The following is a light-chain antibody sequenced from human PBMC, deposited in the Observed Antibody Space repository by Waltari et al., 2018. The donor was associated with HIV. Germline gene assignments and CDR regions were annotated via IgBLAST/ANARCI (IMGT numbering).Light chain of an antibody. Sequence: DIVMTQSPDSLAVSLGERATTNCKSSQSVLYSSNNKNYVAWYQQKPGPRRKLLIYWASTRESGVPDRFSGSGSGTDFTLTISSLQAEDVAVYYCQQYYSTPWTFGQGTKVEIK. CDR2: WAS. CDR1: QSVLYSSNNKNY. CDR3: QQYYSTPWT. V-gene: IGKV4-1*01. J-gene: IGKJ1*01.